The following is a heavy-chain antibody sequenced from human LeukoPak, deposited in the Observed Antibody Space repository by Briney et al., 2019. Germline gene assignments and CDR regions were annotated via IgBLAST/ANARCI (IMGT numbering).Heavy chain of an antibody. Sequence: PGGSLRLSCAASGFTFSSYGMHWVRQAPGKGLEWVAFIRYDGSNKYYADSVKGRFTISRDNSKNTLYLQMNSLRAEDTAVYYCAQAMIVVDPLTAFDIWGQGTMVTVSS. J-gene: IGHJ3*02. D-gene: IGHD3-22*01. CDR3: AQAMIVVDPLTAFDI. CDR2: IRYDGSNK. V-gene: IGHV3-30*02. CDR1: GFTFSSYG.